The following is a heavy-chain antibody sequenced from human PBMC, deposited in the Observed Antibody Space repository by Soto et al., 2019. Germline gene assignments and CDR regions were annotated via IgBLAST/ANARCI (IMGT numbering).Heavy chain of an antibody. Sequence: PGGSLRLSCAASGFTFSSYSMSWGRQAPGKGLEWVSGISGSGDSTYYADSVKGRFTISRDNSKNTLYLQMNSLRAEDTAVYYCARDWRILGMDVWGQGTTVTVSS. CDR2: ISGSGDST. CDR3: ARDWRILGMDV. J-gene: IGHJ6*02. V-gene: IGHV3-23*01. CDR1: GFTFSSYS.